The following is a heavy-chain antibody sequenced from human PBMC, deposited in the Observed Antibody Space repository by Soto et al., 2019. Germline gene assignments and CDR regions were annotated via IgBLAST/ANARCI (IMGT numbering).Heavy chain of an antibody. Sequence: EVQLLESGGGLIQPGGSLRLSCAASGFTFSSYAMSWVRQAPGKGLEWVSAISGSGGSTYYADSVKGRFTISRDNSKNTLHLQMNSLRAEDTAVYYCPKQNGYSSSWFEFDYWGQGTLVTVSS. V-gene: IGHV3-23*01. CDR3: PKQNGYSSSWFEFDY. CDR2: ISGSGGST. CDR1: GFTFSSYA. D-gene: IGHD6-13*01. J-gene: IGHJ4*02.